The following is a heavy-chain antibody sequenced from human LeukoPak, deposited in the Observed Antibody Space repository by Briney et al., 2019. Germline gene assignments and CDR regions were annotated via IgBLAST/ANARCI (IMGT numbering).Heavy chain of an antibody. CDR1: GGSISSGDYY. Sequence: TLSLTCTVSGGSISSGDYYWSWIRQPPGKGLEWIGYIYYSGSTYYNPSLKSRVTISVDTSKNQFSLKLSSVTAADTAVYYCARDSKGELLAGSFDYWGQGTLVTVSS. CDR3: ARDSKGELLAGSFDY. V-gene: IGHV4-30-4*01. J-gene: IGHJ4*02. D-gene: IGHD1-26*01. CDR2: IYYSGST.